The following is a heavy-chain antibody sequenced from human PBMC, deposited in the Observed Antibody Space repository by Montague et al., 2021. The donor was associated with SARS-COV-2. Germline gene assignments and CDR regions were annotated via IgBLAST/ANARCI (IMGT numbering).Heavy chain of an antibody. CDR3: ARDAIVLQGAGKGIDA. CDR2: MYYSGST. D-gene: IGHD4/OR15-4a*01. Sequence: SETLSLTCAVSGGSISSSNFYWAWIRQPPGKGLEWIGNMYYSGSTYYNPSLKSRVTISLDTSKNQFSLNLRSVTAADTAVHYCARDAIVLQGAGKGIDAWGQGTLVTVSS. J-gene: IGHJ5*01. V-gene: IGHV4-39*07. CDR1: GGSISSSNFY.